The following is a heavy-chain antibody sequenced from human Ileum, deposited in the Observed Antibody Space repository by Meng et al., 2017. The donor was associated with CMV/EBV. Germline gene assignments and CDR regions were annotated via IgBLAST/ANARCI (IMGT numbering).Heavy chain of an antibody. CDR2: IQYDGSEK. CDR3: AKGRWLVDF. CDR1: GFVFMSYD. Sequence: GESLKISCAPSGFVFMSYDMNWVRQAPGKGLEWVAFIQYDGSEKFYGNSVEGRFTISRDNSKNTLYLEMNSLRPEDTAVYYCAKGRWLVDFWGQGTMVTVSS. D-gene: IGHD5-24*01. V-gene: IGHV3-30*02. J-gene: IGHJ3*01.